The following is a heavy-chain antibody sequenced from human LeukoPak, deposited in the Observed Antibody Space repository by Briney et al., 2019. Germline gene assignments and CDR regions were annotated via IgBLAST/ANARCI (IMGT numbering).Heavy chain of an antibody. CDR1: GFTFSTYA. Sequence: QPGGSLRLSCAASGFTFSTYAMSWVRQAPGKGLEWVSVIYSGGTTYYADSVKGRFTISRDNSKNTLHLQMNSLRAEDTAVYYCARDQYSYAHAAHWGQGTLVTVSS. CDR3: ARDQYSYAHAAH. D-gene: IGHD5-18*01. V-gene: IGHV3-66*01. J-gene: IGHJ4*02. CDR2: IYSGGTT.